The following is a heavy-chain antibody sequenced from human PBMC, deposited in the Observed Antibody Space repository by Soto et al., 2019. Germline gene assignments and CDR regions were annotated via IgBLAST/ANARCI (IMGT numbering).Heavy chain of an antibody. D-gene: IGHD5-12*01. V-gene: IGHV2-5*02. CDR3: AHRRKGWLPFDY. Sequence: QITLKESGPTLVKPTQTLTLTCTFSGFSLSTSGVGVGWIRQPPGKALEWLALIYWDDDKRYSPSLKSRLTIXKXTYKNPVVLTMTNMDPEDTATYCCAHRRKGWLPFDYWGQGTLVTVSS. CDR2: IYWDDDK. CDR1: GFSLSTSGVG. J-gene: IGHJ4*02.